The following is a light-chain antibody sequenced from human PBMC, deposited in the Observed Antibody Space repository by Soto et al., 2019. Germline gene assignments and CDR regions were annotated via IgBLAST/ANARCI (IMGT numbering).Light chain of an antibody. J-gene: IGLJ3*02. CDR1: SSDVGAYNY. CDR3: SSYAGSSKVV. CDR2: EVT. Sequence: QSVLTQPPSASGSPGQSVTISCTGTSSDVGAYNYVSWYQQHPGKAPKLMIYEVTKRPSGVPDRFSGSKSGNTASLTVSGLQAEDEADYYCSSYAGSSKVVFGGGTKVTVL. V-gene: IGLV2-8*01.